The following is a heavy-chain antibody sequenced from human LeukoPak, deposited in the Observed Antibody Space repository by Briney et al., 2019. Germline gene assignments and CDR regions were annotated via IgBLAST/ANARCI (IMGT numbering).Heavy chain of an antibody. Sequence: ASVKVSCKASGYTFTSYGISWVRQAPGQGLEWMGGIIPIFGTANYAQKFQGRVTITADESTSTAYMELSSLRSEDTAVYYCAIGAYPALDYWGQGTLVTVSS. J-gene: IGHJ4*02. CDR2: IIPIFGTA. CDR1: GYTFTSYG. CDR3: AIGAYPALDY. V-gene: IGHV1-69*13.